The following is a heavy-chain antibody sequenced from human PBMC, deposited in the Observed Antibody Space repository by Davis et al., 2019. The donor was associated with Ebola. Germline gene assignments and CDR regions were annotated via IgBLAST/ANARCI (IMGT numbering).Heavy chain of an antibody. Sequence: MPSETLSLTCAVYGGSFSGYYWSWIRQPPGKGLEWIGEINHSGSTNYNPSLKIRVTISVDTSKNQFSLKLSFVTAADTAVYYCARGRRYSYGPPRYWGQGTLVTVSS. CDR2: INHSGST. CDR1: GGSFSGYY. V-gene: IGHV4-34*01. D-gene: IGHD5-18*01. CDR3: ARGRRYSYGPPRY. J-gene: IGHJ4*02.